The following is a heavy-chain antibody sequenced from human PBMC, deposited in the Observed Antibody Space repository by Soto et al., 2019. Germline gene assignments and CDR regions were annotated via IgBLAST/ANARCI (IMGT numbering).Heavy chain of an antibody. J-gene: IGHJ4*02. CDR2: ISGGGDIS. Sequence: GESLKISCTASGFTFSSYAMTWVRQAPGKGLEWVSTISGGGDISNYADSVKGRFTISRDNSKNTLYLQMTSLRAEDTAVYYCAESYYYDSSCSPPGYYWGQGTLVTVS. CDR1: GFTFSSYA. V-gene: IGHV3-23*01. D-gene: IGHD3-22*01. CDR3: AESYYYDSSCSPPGYY.